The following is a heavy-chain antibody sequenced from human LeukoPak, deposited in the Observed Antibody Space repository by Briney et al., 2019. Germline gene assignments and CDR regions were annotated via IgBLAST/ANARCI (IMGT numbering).Heavy chain of an antibody. J-gene: IGHJ4*02. CDR1: GGSISSSSYY. V-gene: IGHV4-39*01. CDR2: IYYSGST. D-gene: IGHD4-17*01. CDR3: ASTVTGFGFDY. Sequence: PSETLSLTCTVSGGSISSSSYYWGWIRQPPGKGLEWIGSIYYSGSTYYNPSLKSRVTISVDTSKNQFSLKLSSVTAADTAVYYCASTVTGFGFDYWGQGTLVTVSS.